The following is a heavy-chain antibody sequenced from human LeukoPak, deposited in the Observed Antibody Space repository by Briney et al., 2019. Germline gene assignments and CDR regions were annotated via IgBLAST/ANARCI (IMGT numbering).Heavy chain of an antibody. CDR3: ARGIAVAGTGFDY. V-gene: IGHV4-31*03. Sequence: SETLSLTCTVSGGSISSGGYYWSWIRQHPGKGLEWIGYIYYSGGTYYNPSLKSRVTISVDTSKNQFSLKLSSVTAADTAVYYCARGIAVAGTGFDYWGQGTLVTVSS. J-gene: IGHJ4*02. D-gene: IGHD6-19*01. CDR2: IYYSGGT. CDR1: GGSISSGGYY.